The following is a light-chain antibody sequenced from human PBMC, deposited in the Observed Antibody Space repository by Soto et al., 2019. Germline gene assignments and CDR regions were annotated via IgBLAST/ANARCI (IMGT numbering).Light chain of an antibody. V-gene: IGLV2-14*01. CDR3: SSYTSASTLLYL. CDR1: SSDVGGYNY. J-gene: IGLJ1*01. CDR2: GVT. Sequence: QSALTQPASVSGSPGQSLPISCTGTSSDVGGYNYVSWYHQHPGIAPKLLIYGVTNRPSGVSTRFSGSKSGNTASLTISGLQAEDEADYHCSSYTSASTLLYLFGTGTKVTVL.